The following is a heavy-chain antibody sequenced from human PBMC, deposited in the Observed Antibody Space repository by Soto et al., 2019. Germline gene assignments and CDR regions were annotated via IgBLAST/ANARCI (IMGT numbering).Heavy chain of an antibody. D-gene: IGHD6-13*01. CDR2: IKSKTDGGTT. Sequence: GGSLRLSCAASGFTFSNAWMSWVRQAPGKGLEWVGRIKSKTDGGTTDYAAPGKGRFTISRDDSKNTLYLQMNSLKTEDTAVYYCTTGVYSSSWYQVDYFDYWGQGTLVTVSS. CDR3: TTGVYSSSWYQVDYFDY. J-gene: IGHJ4*02. CDR1: GFTFSNAW. V-gene: IGHV3-15*01.